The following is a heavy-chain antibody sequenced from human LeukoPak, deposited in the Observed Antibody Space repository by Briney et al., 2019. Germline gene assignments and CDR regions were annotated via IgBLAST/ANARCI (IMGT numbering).Heavy chain of an antibody. V-gene: IGHV1-18*01. D-gene: IGHD5-24*01. Sequence: EASVKVSCKASGYTFTSYGISWVRQAPGQGLEWMGWISAYNGNTNYAQRLQGRVTMTTDTSTSTAYMELRSLRSDDTAVYYCASPLSDGLFYYYGMDVWGQGTTVTVSS. CDR1: GYTFTSYG. CDR3: ASPLSDGLFYYYGMDV. J-gene: IGHJ6*02. CDR2: ISAYNGNT.